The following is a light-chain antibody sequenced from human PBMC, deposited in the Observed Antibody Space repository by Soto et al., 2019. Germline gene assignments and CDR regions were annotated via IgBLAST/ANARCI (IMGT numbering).Light chain of an antibody. J-gene: IGLJ1*01. CDR1: RSSIGSNT. CDR2: SNN. V-gene: IGLV1-44*01. Sequence: QSVLTQPPSASGTPGQRVTISCSGSRSSIGSNTVNWYQHLPGSAPKLLIYSNNHRPSGVPDRFSASKAGASASLAISGLQSEAEGDYYCAAWDASLGGFYVFGSGTKVTVL. CDR3: AAWDASLGGFYV.